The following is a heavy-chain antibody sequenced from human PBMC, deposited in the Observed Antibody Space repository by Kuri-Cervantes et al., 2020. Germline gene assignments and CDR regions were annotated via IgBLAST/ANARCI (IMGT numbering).Heavy chain of an antibody. CDR3: TRPNAEVTLIRGHAAFDI. V-gene: IGHV3-43*01. CDR2: ISWDGGST. Sequence: GESLKISCAASGFTFDDYTMHWVRQAPGKGLEWVSLISWDGGSTYYADSVKGRFTISRDDSRSIAYLQMNSLKTENTAAYYCTRPNAEVTLIRGHAAFDIWGQGTMVTVSS. D-gene: IGHD3-10*01. CDR1: GFTFDDYT. J-gene: IGHJ3*02.